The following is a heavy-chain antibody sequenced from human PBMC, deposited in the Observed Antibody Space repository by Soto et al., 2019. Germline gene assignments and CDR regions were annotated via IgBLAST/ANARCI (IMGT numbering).Heavy chain of an antibody. Sequence: QVQLVQSGTEVKKPGASVKVSCKASGYTFTSYTLSWVRHAPGQGLEWMGWISTYNGNTNYAQNLQGRVTMTTDISTHTAYMELRSLRSDYTAVYYCARVVGGIPVAGSWNWFDPWGQGTLVTVSS. J-gene: IGHJ5*02. CDR1: GYTFTSYT. CDR2: ISTYNGNT. V-gene: IGHV1-18*04. D-gene: IGHD6-19*01. CDR3: ARVVGGIPVAGSWNWFDP.